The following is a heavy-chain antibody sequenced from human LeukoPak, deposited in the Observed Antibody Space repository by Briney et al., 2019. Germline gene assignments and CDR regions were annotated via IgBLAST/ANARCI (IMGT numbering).Heavy chain of an antibody. CDR1: GFTLSTNA. V-gene: IGHV3-23*01. J-gene: IGHJ4*02. CDR3: AKDSSSSGGDFDY. CDR2: ISGSGGST. Sequence: GGSLRLSCLTSGFTLSTNAMSWVRQAPGKGLEWVSAISGSGGSTYYADSVKGRFTISRDNSKNTLYLQMNSLRAEDTAVYYCAKDSSSSGGDFDYWGQGTLVTVSS. D-gene: IGHD6-6*01.